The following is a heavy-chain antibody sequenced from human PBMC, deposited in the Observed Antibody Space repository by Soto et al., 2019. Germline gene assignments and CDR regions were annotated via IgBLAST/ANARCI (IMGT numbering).Heavy chain of an antibody. CDR3: AIESNYAFSLGY. Sequence: HVQPQESGPGLVRPSGTLSLTCDVSGGSISSDRWWSWVRQSPWRGLEWIGESHHSGGTNYHPSLKSRVTISVDKSKDQSYLKLNSVTAADTAVYYCAIESNYAFSLGYWGQGTLVTVSS. V-gene: IGHV4-4*02. D-gene: IGHD3-16*01. CDR1: GGSISSDRW. J-gene: IGHJ4*02. CDR2: SHHSGGT.